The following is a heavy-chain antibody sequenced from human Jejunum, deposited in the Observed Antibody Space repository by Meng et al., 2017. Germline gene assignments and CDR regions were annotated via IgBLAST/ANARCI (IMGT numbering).Heavy chain of an antibody. J-gene: IGHJ4*02. CDR2: ISYSGST. CDR1: GGSISRGFYY. Sequence: QGKLKESGPGLVKPSQTLSLTCTVSGGSISRGFYYWNWIRQHPGKGLEWIGYISYSGSTYYNPSLKSRVTMSLDMSKNQFSLELRSVTAADTAVYYCAREEGAVAGRAFDYWGQGTLVTVSS. V-gene: IGHV4-31*03. CDR3: AREEGAVAGRAFDY. D-gene: IGHD6-19*01.